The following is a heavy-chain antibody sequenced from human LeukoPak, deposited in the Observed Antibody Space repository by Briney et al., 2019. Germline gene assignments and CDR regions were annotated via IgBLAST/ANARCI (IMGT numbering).Heavy chain of an antibody. CDR2: IISDGSST. Sequence: GGSLRLSCAASGFTFSSYWMHWVRQAPGKGLVWVSRIISDGSSTTYADSVKGRFTISRDNAKNTLFLLMTSLRADDTAVYYCASGKGSSRSLDYWGQGILVTVSS. CDR1: GFTFSSYW. D-gene: IGHD6-13*01. J-gene: IGHJ4*02. V-gene: IGHV3-74*01. CDR3: ASGKGSSRSLDY.